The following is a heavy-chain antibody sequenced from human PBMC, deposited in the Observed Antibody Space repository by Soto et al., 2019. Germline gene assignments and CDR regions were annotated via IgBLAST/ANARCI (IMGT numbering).Heavy chain of an antibody. Sequence: QVQLQESGPGLVKPSQTLSLTCTVSGGSISSGGYYWSWIRQHPGKGLEWIGYIYYSGSTYYNPSLMIRFTLSVDTSNNPFSLKLSSVTALATAVYYCAGVPGYGSGYDYGMDVWGQGTTVTVSS. CDR2: IYYSGST. CDR1: GGSISSGGYY. CDR3: AGVPGYGSGYDYGMDV. J-gene: IGHJ6*02. D-gene: IGHD3-10*01. V-gene: IGHV4-31*03.